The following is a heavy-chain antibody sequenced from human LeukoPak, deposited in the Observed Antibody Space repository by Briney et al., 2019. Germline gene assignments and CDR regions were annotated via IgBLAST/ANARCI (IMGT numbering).Heavy chain of an antibody. D-gene: IGHD4-17*01. J-gene: IGHJ6*02. CDR1: GGTFSSYA. CDR3: ARESAVTLADYGFDV. Sequence: GASVKVSCKASGGTFSSYAISWVRQAPGQGLEWMGWIIPIFGTANYAQKFQGRVTITADESTSTAYMELSSLRSEDTAVYYCARESAVTLADYGFDVWGQGTTVTVSS. V-gene: IGHV1-69*13. CDR2: IIPIFGTA.